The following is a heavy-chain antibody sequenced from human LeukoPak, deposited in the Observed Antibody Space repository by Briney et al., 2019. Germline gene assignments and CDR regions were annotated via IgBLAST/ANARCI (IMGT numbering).Heavy chain of an antibody. V-gene: IGHV3-33*01. CDR1: GFTFSSYG. J-gene: IGHJ5*02. CDR3: ARVKVEMATIGWLDP. D-gene: IGHD5-24*01. Sequence: AGGSLRLSCAASGFTFSSYGMHWVRQAPGKGLEWVAVIRYDGTNKYYADSVRGRFTISRDNSKNTLYLQMNSLRADDTAVYYCARVKVEMATIGWLDPWGQGTLVTVSS. CDR2: IRYDGTNK.